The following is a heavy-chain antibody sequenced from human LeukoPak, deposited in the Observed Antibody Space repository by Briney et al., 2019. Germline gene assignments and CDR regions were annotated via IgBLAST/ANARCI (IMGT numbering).Heavy chain of an antibody. D-gene: IGHD6-13*01. CDR1: GFTFSDYY. Sequence: GGSLRLSCAASGFTFSDYYMSWIRLTPGKGLEWVSYITGSGDIKSYVDSVKGRFTISRDNAKKSLYLQMNSLRVEDTALYYCAKDRRTYSSSWDDYWGQGTLVTVSS. V-gene: IGHV3-11*04. CDR2: ITGSGDIK. CDR3: AKDRRTYSSSWDDY. J-gene: IGHJ4*02.